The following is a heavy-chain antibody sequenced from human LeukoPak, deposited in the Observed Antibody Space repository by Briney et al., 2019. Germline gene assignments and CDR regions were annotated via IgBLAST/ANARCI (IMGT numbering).Heavy chain of an antibody. J-gene: IGHJ4*02. V-gene: IGHV3-74*01. CDR3: ARGGLEPVDY. D-gene: IGHD1-1*01. CDR1: GFTFSHYW. CDR2: MNEDGSYT. Sequence: GGSLRLSCGASGFTFSHYWLHWVRQAPGKGVVWVSRMNEDGSYTDYADSVEGRFTISRDNAKNTLFLQINSLRVEDTAVYYCARGGLEPVDYWGQGTLVTVSS.